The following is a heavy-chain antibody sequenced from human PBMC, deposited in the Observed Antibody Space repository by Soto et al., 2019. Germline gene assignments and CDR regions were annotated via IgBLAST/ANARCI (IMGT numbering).Heavy chain of an antibody. D-gene: IGHD2-8*01. V-gene: IGHV4-61*08. CDR1: GGSISSGGYS. CDR2: IYYSGST. Sequence: SETLSLTCAVSGGSISSGGYSWSWIRQPPGKGLEWIGYIYYSGSTNYNPSLKSRVTISVDTSKNQFSLKLSSVTAADTAVYYCARVYAYYFDYWGQGTLVTVSS. CDR3: ARVYAYYFDY. J-gene: IGHJ4*02.